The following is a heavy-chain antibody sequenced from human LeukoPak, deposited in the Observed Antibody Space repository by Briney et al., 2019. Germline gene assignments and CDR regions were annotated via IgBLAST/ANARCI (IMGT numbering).Heavy chain of an antibody. CDR1: GYTFTGYY. CDR3: ARGDIAIAY. Sequence: GASVTVSCKASGYTFTGYYIHWVRQTPGQGLEWMGWINPNSGSTKYAQNIQGRVAMTTDTSITTAYMELSRVRSDDTAVYYCARGDIAIAYWGQGSLVTVSS. J-gene: IGHJ4*02. D-gene: IGHD2/OR15-2a*01. CDR2: INPNSGST. V-gene: IGHV1-2*02.